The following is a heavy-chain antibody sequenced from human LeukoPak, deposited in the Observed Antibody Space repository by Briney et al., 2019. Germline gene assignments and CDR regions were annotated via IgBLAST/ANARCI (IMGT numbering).Heavy chain of an antibody. CDR1: GFTFSSYA. V-gene: IGHV3-23*01. J-gene: IGHJ4*02. CDR3: ARVLADYKSSYHFEY. CDR2: ISGSGGST. Sequence: GGSLRLSCAASGFTFSSYAMSWVRQAPGKGLEWVSGISGSGGSTYYADSVKGRFTISRDNSRNTLYLQMNRLRAEDTAVYYCARVLADYKSSYHFEYWGQGTLVTVSS. D-gene: IGHD4-11*01.